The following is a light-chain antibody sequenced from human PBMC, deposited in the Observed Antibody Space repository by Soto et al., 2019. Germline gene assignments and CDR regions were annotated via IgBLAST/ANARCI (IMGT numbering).Light chain of an antibody. CDR3: QQYNKWPMIT. Sequence: VMTQCPATLSVSPGERATLSWRASQRVXSNFDWYQQKRGQAARVLIXGASTRATGIPASFSGSGSGREFTLTLSSLQSEHFPVYYCQQYNKWPMITFGQGTRLEIK. CDR2: GAS. CDR1: QRVXSN. V-gene: IGKV3-15*01. J-gene: IGKJ5*01.